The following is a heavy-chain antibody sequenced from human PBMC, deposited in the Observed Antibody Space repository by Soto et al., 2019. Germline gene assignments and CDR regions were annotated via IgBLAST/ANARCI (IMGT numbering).Heavy chain of an antibody. CDR1: SGSFTAYY. V-gene: IGHV4-34*01. Sequence: SDTLSLSCAVNSGSFTAYYWTWIRQAPGKGLEWIGEINHSGSTNYNPSLKSRVTISVDTSRNQFSLRVNTVTAADTGVYYCARVRGGYYYGVDVWGQGTTVTVSS. CDR2: INHSGST. CDR3: ARVRGGYYYGVDV. J-gene: IGHJ6*02.